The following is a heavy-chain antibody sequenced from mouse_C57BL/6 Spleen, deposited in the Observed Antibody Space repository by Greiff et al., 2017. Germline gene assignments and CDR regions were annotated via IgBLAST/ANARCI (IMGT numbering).Heavy chain of an antibody. V-gene: IGHV1-18*01. CDR3: ATNYYGSSWYFDV. CDR2: INPNNGGT. J-gene: IGHJ1*03. D-gene: IGHD1-1*01. Sequence: VQLKQSGPELVKPGASVKIPCKASGYTFTDYNMDWVKQSHGKSLEWIGDINPNNGGTIYNQKFKGKATLTVDKSSSTAYMELRSLTSEDTAVYYCATNYYGSSWYFDVWGTGTTVTVSS. CDR1: GYTFTDYN.